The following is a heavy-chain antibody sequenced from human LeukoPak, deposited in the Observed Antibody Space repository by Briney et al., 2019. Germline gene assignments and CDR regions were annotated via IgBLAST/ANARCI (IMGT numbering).Heavy chain of an antibody. Sequence: AGGSLRLSCAASGFTFSSYGMHWVRQAPGKGLEWVAVIWYDGSNKYYADSVKGRFTISRDNSKNTLYLQMNSLRADDTAVYYCARGIDLGSWFDPWGQGTLVTVSS. V-gene: IGHV3-33*01. J-gene: IGHJ5*02. CDR2: IWYDGSNK. CDR1: GFTFSSYG. CDR3: ARGIDLGSWFDP. D-gene: IGHD1-14*01.